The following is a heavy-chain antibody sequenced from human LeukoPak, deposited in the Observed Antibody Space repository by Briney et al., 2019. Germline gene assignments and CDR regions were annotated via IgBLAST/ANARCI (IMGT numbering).Heavy chain of an antibody. CDR1: GYTFTTYD. CDR3: ARGEHDYESSRFYYGAFDI. J-gene: IGHJ3*02. CDR2: MNPHTGNT. V-gene: IGHV1-8*01. D-gene: IGHD3-22*01. Sequence: ASVKVSCKASGYTFTTYDINWVRQAPGQGLEWMGWMNPHTGNTGFAQKFQGRITMTRSTSITTAYMELNSLRSEDTAVYFCARGEHDYESSRFYYGAFDIWGQGTVVTVSS.